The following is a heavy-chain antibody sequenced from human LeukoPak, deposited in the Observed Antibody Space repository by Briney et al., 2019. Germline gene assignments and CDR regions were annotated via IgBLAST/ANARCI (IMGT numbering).Heavy chain of an antibody. D-gene: IGHD3-10*01. CDR1: GFKFSDYS. CDR3: ARRLGSGSPLDY. V-gene: IGHV3-21*01. Sequence: PGGSLRLSCSASGFKFSDYSLTWVRQAPGKGLEWVSSISSQSSFIHYTDSVQGRFTISRDNAKHSVSLQMSRLRVEDTGVYYCARRLGSGSPLDYWGQGTLVTVST. J-gene: IGHJ4*01. CDR2: ISSQSSFI.